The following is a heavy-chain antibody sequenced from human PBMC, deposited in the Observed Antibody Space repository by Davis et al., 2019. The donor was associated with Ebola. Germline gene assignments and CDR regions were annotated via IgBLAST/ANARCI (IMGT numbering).Heavy chain of an antibody. D-gene: IGHD3-10*01. CDR1: GGSISSGGYS. J-gene: IGHJ6*03. V-gene: IGHV4-30-2*01. CDR3: ASEIRGGSYYYMDV. CDR2: IYHSGST. Sequence: PSETLSLTCAVSGGSISSGGYSWSWIRQPPGKGLEWIGYIYHSGSTYYNPSLKSRVTISVDRSKNQFSLKLSSVTAADTAVYYCASEIRGGSYYYMDVWGKGTTVTVSS.